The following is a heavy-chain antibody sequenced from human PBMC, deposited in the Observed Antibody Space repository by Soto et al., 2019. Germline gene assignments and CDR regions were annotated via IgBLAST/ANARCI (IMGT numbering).Heavy chain of an antibody. J-gene: IGHJ4*02. CDR2: IYYTGGT. CDR1: GGSISAYY. V-gene: IGHV4-59*01. Sequence: SETLSLTCTVSGGSISAYYWGWVRQPPGKGLEWIGHIYYTGGTRYNPSLKSRVTISVDTSRIHFSLRLNSVTAADTAVYYCARSIVSDYSDSWGQGTLVTVSS. CDR3: ARSIVSDYSDS. D-gene: IGHD2-21*01.